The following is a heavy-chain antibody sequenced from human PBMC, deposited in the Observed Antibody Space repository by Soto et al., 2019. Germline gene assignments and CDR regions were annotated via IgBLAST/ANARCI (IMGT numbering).Heavy chain of an antibody. CDR3: ATDPRVVTSEDYYFDY. CDR2: ISYHGINT. CDR1: GFPFNTYA. V-gene: IGHV3-30-3*01. J-gene: IGHJ4*02. Sequence: GGSLRLSCAASGFPFNTYALHWLRQAPGRGLEWVAVISYHGINTYYADSVKGRFTISRDNSRNTLYLQMDSLRAEDTAVYYCATDPRVVTSEDYYFDYWGQGTLVTVSS. D-gene: IGHD2-15*01.